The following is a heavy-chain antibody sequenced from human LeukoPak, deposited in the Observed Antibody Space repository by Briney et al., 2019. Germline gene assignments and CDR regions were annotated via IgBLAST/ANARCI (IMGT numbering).Heavy chain of an antibody. CDR2: IQSDSGDT. Sequence: ASVKVSCKTTGYTFTGYHLHWVRQAPGQGLEWMAWIQSDSGDTNYAQKFQGRVTVTRDKFTRTSYIEVDRLSSDDTAVYYCARDLTGDLYTFFDDCSQGTLVTVSS. CDR3: ARDLTGDLYTFFDD. V-gene: IGHV1-2*02. J-gene: IGHJ4*02. CDR1: GYTFTGYH. D-gene: IGHD3-16*02.